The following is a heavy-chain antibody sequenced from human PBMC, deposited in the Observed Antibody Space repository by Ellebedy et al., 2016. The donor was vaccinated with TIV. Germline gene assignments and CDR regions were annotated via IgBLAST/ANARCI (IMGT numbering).Heavy chain of an antibody. Sequence: MPSETLSLTCTVSGGSVSSGSYYWSWIRQPPGKGLEWIGYIYYSGSTNYNPSLKSRVTISVDTSKNQFSLKLSSVTAADTAVYYCAGRGNYYYGMDVWGQGTTVTVSS. J-gene: IGHJ6*02. D-gene: IGHD1-26*01. CDR1: GGSVSSGSYY. CDR3: AGRGNYYYGMDV. V-gene: IGHV4-61*01. CDR2: IYYSGST.